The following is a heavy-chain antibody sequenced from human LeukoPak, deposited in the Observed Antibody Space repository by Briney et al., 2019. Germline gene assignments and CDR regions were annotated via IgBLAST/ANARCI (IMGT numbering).Heavy chain of an antibody. CDR3: ARASRADFWSGKY. D-gene: IGHD3-3*01. V-gene: IGHV3-74*01. CDR1: GFTFSSYW. J-gene: IGHJ4*02. Sequence: GGSLRLSCAASGFTFSSYWMHWVRQAPGKGLVWVSRINSDGSSTSYADSVKGRFTVSRDNAKNTLYLQMNSLRAEDTAVYYCARASRADFWSGKYWGQGTLVTVSS. CDR2: INSDGSST.